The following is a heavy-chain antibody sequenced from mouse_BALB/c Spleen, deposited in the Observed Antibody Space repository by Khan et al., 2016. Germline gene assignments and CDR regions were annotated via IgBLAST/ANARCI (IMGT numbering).Heavy chain of an antibody. J-gene: IGHJ4*01. CDR3: ARIVNYGGYYGYAMDY. D-gene: IGHD2-3*01. CDR2: ISYSGST. CDR1: GYSITSDYA. V-gene: IGHV3-2*02. Sequence: EVQLQESGPGLVKPSQSLSLTCTVTGYSITSDYAWNWIRQFPGNKLEWMGYISYSGSTSYNPSLKSRISITRDTSKNQFFLQLNSVTTEDTATYYCARIVNYGGYYGYAMDYWGQGTSVTVSS.